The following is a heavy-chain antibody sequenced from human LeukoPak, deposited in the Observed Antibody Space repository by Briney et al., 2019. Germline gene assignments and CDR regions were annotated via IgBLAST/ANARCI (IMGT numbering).Heavy chain of an antibody. D-gene: IGHD2-2*01. CDR3: AKRGLSTLRYFDY. CDR1: GFTFSSNA. V-gene: IGHV3-23*01. Sequence: GGSLRLSCAASGFTFSSNAMTWVRQAPGMGLEWVSIVTSGGGGYTFYADSVKGRFTISRDNSKNTLYMQMNSLRVEDTAVYYCAKRGLSTLRYFDYWGQRILVTVSS. CDR2: VTSGGGGYT. J-gene: IGHJ4*02.